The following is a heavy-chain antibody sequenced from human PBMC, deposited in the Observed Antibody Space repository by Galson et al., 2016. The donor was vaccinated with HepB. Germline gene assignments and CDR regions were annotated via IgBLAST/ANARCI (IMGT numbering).Heavy chain of an antibody. CDR3: AKDVGSWNPYGLDV. CDR1: TESFRSYA. Sequence: SLRLSCAGSTESFRSYAMHWVRQAPGKGLEWVAVILQDGSDEKYADSVRGRFTISRDNSKNTMYLEMNSLRAEDTAVYYCAKDVGSWNPYGLDVWGKGTTVTVSS. J-gene: IGHJ6*04. D-gene: IGHD1-1*01. CDR2: ILQDGSDE. V-gene: IGHV3-30*18.